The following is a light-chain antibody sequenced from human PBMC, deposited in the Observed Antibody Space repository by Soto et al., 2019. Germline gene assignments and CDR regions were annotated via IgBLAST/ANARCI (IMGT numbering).Light chain of an antibody. Sequence: SVLTXPPSASGTPGQRVTISCSGSSSNIGSNYVYWYQQLPGTAPKLLIYSNNQRPSGVPDRFSGSKSGTSASLAISGLRSEDEADYYCAAWDDSLSGYVFGTGTKVTVL. CDR3: AAWDDSLSGYV. J-gene: IGLJ1*01. CDR2: SNN. V-gene: IGLV1-47*02. CDR1: SSNIGSNY.